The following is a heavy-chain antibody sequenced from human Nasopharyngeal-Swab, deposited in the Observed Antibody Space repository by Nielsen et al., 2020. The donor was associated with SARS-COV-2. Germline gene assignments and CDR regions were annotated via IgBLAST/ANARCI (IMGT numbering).Heavy chain of an antibody. CDR2: ISAYNGNT. CDR3: ARDSNPDYYDSSGYKDY. Sequence: WVRQAPGQGLEWMGWISAYNGNTNYAQKLQGRVTMTTDTSTSTAYMELRSLRSDDTVVYYCARDSNPDYYDSSGYKDYWGQGTLVTVSS. J-gene: IGHJ4*02. D-gene: IGHD3-22*01. V-gene: IGHV1-18*01.